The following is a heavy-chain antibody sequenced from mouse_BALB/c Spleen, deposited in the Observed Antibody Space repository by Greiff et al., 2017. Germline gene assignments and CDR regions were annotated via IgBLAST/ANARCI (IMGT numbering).Heavy chain of an antibody. CDR2: INPSSGYT. CDR3: ARGSSGLYAMDY. V-gene: IGHV1-4*01. J-gene: IGHJ4*01. D-gene: IGHD3-1*01. Sequence: QVQLQQSGAELARPGASVKMSCKASGYTFTSYTMHWVKQRPGQGLEWIGYINPSSGYTNYNQKFKDKATLTADKSSSTAYMQLSSLTSEDSAVYYCARGSSGLYAMDYWGQGTSVTVSS. CDR1: GYTFTSYT.